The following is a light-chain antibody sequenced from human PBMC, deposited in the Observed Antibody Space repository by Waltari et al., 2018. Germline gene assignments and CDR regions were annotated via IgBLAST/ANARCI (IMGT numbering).Light chain of an antibody. V-gene: IGLV1-47*01. Sequence: QSVLTQPPSASETPGQRVTISCSGSNSNLGSNYLYWYQQLPGTAPKLLIYRSNQRPSGVPDRCSASRSGTSASLAIDGLRSEDEAVYYCASWDDSHYVFGPGTQVTVL. CDR1: NSNLGSNY. CDR2: RSN. CDR3: ASWDDSHYV. J-gene: IGLJ1*01.